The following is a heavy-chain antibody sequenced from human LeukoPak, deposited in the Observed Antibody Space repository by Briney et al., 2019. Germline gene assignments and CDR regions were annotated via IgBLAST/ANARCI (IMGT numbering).Heavy chain of an antibody. Sequence: GGSLTLSCAASGLSFNDYAWHWVRQAPGKGLEWVSGISCSGGGKDNPDPVKGRFTISRDNAKNSLYLQMSSLRGEDTAVYYCAELGITMIGGVWGKGTTVTISS. D-gene: IGHD3-10*02. CDR2: ISCSGGGK. J-gene: IGHJ6*04. V-gene: IGHV3-9*01. CDR1: GLSFNDYA. CDR3: AELGITMIGGV.